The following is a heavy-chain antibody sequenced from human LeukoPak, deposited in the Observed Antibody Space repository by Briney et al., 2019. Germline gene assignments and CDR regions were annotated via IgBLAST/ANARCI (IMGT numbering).Heavy chain of an antibody. J-gene: IGHJ2*01. CDR3: ARANELGHWYFDL. Sequence: GRSLRLSCAASGFTFSSYPMHWVRQAPGKGLEWVAVISYDVGNKYHADSVKGRFTISRDNSKNTLYLQMNSLRAKDTAVYYCARANELGHWYFDLWGRGTLVTVSS. D-gene: IGHD7-27*01. CDR1: GFTFSSYP. V-gene: IGHV3-30*04. CDR2: ISYDVGNK.